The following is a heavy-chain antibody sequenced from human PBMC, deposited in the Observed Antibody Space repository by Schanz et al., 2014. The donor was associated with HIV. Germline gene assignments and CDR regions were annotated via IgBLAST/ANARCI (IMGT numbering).Heavy chain of an antibody. D-gene: IGHD2-15*01. CDR2: VYIGDST. CDR3: ARRSSDGGYYDN. V-gene: IGHV3-66*01. Sequence: EVRLVESGGGLVQPGGSLRLSCAASGFTFSSYAMSWVRQAPGKGLEWVSVVYIGDSTFYANSVKGRFTISRDNAKNTLYLQMNSLRDEHTAVYYCARRSSDGGYYDNWGQGTLVTVSS. J-gene: IGHJ4*02. CDR1: GFTFSSYA.